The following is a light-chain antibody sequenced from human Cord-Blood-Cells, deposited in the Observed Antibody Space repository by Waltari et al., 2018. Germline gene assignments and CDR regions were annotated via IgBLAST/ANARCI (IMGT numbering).Light chain of an antibody. J-gene: IGKJ1*01. CDR3: QQYNSYWT. Sequence: DIQMTQSPSTLSASVGDRVTITFRASQSISSGLACYQQKPGKDPKLLIYRASSLESVVPSRFSGSGSGTEFTLTISSLQPDDFATYYCQQYNSYWTFGQGTKVEIK. CDR1: QSISSG. CDR2: RAS. V-gene: IGKV1-5*03.